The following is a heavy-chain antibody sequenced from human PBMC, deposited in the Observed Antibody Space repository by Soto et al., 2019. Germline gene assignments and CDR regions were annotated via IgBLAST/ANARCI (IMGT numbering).Heavy chain of an antibody. D-gene: IGHD2-2*01. CDR3: ARVVPGAEAWFGP. CDR2: ISLYRDGT. J-gene: IGHJ5*02. V-gene: IGHV1-18*01. Sequence: QVQLVQSGGEVKRPGASVKVSCKTSGYTFSNYGITWVRQAPGQPLGWLGWISLYRDGTNYAQKFQGRVSMTTDTSTTTAYTELRSLSSDDTAVYYCARVVPGAEAWFGPWGQGTLVSVSS. CDR1: GYTFSNYG.